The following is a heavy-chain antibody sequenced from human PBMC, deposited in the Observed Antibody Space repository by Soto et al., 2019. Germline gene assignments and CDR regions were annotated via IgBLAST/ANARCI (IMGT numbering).Heavy chain of an antibody. CDR2: INPNSGGT. CDR3: ARDRSMITFGRVIVMKHNWFDP. J-gene: IGHJ5*02. V-gene: IGHV1-2*02. D-gene: IGHD3-16*02. CDR1: GYTFTGYY. Sequence: ASVKVSCKASGYTFTGYYMHWVRQAPGQGLEWMGWINPNSGGTNYAQKFQGRVTMTRDTSISTAYMELSRLRSDDTAVYYCARDRSMITFGRVIVMKHNWFDPWGQGTLVTVSS.